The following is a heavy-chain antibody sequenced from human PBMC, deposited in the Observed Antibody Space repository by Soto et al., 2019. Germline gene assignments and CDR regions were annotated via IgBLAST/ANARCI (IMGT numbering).Heavy chain of an antibody. CDR1: GYTFTSYY. CDR2: INPSGGST. J-gene: IGHJ5*02. Sequence: QVQLVQSGAEVKKPGASVKVSCKASGYTFTSYYMHWVRQAPGQGLEWMGIINPSGGSTSYAQKFQGRVTMTRDTSTSTVYIELSSLRSEDTAVYYCARELSTMVRGLTNWFDPWGQGTLVTVSS. V-gene: IGHV1-46*01. CDR3: ARELSTMVRGLTNWFDP. D-gene: IGHD3-10*01.